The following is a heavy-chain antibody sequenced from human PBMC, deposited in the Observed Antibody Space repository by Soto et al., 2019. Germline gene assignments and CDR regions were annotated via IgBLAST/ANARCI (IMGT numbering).Heavy chain of an antibody. CDR2: IWYDGSNK. Sequence: PGGSLRLSCAASGFTFSSYGMHWVRQAPGKGLEWVAVIWYDGSNKYYADSVKGRFTISRDNSKNTLYLQMNSLRAEDTAVYYCANLGWRMVTSDAFDIWGQGTMVTVSS. J-gene: IGHJ3*02. CDR1: GFTFSSYG. CDR3: ANLGWRMVTSDAFDI. D-gene: IGHD2-8*02. V-gene: IGHV3-33*06.